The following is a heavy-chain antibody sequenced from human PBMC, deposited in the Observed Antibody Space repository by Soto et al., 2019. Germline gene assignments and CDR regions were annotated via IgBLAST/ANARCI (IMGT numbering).Heavy chain of an antibody. D-gene: IGHD5-18*01. CDR1: GGSISSSSYY. CDR2: IYYSGST. CDR3: LIQLWLRSPLDY. Sequence: PSETLSLTCTVSGGSISSSSYYWGWIRQPPGKGLEWIGSIYYSGSTYYNPSLKSRVTISVDTFKNQFSLKLSSVTAADTAVYYCLIQLWLRSPLDYWGQGTLVTVSS. V-gene: IGHV4-39*01. J-gene: IGHJ4*02.